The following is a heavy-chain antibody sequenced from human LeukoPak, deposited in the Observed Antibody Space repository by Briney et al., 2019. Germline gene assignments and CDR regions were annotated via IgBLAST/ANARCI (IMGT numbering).Heavy chain of an antibody. V-gene: IGHV3-30-3*01. D-gene: IGHD1-26*01. CDR3: ARDGRVGATGYMDV. Sequence: GRSLRLSCAASGFTFSSYAMHWVRQAPGKGLEWVAVISYDGSNKYYADSVKGRFTISRDNSKNTLYLQMNSLRAEDTAVYYCARDGRVGATGYMDVWGQGTTVTVSS. CDR1: GFTFSSYA. CDR2: ISYDGSNK. J-gene: IGHJ6*02.